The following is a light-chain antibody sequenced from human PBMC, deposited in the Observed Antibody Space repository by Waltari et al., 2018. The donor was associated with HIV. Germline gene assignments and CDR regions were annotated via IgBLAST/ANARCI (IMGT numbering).Light chain of an antibody. Sequence: QHVVTQDPSLTVSPTGTVHPTGRSNPESVTGGHYHSGFQQKPGQAPRTLIYDTSNKHSWTPARFSGSLLGGKAALTLSGAKPEDEAEYYCLLSYGGAFVIFGGGTKLTVL. CDR2: DTS. J-gene: IGLJ2*01. V-gene: IGLV7-46*01. CDR3: LLSYGGAFVI. CDR1: PESVTGGHY.